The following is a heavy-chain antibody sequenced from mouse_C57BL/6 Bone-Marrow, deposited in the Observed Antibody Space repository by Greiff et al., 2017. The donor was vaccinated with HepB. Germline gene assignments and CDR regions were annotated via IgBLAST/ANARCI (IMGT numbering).Heavy chain of an antibody. CDR1: GFTFSDYY. Sequence: EVHLVESEGGLVQPGSSMKLSCTASGFTFSDYYMAWVRQVPEKGLEWVANINYDGSSTYYLDSLKSRFIISRDNAKNILYLQMSSLKSEDTATYYCAREDYYGSSLNAMDYWGQGTSVTVSS. CDR3: AREDYYGSSLNAMDY. CDR2: INYDGSST. D-gene: IGHD1-1*01. V-gene: IGHV5-16*01. J-gene: IGHJ4*01.